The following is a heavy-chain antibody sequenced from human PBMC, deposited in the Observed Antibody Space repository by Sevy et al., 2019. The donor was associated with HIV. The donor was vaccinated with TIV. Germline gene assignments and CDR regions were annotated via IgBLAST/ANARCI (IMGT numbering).Heavy chain of an antibody. J-gene: IGHJ6*02. CDR3: ARVGYCRGGTCFSGFYYAMDV. V-gene: IGHV3-53*01. Sequence: GGSLRLSCAVSGFTLTNEFFSWVRQAPGKGLEWVAVVYSGGATYYADSVKGRFTISRDKSKSTRYLQMKSLGAEDTAVYYCARVGYCRGGTCFSGFYYAMDVWGQGTTVTVSS. D-gene: IGHD2-15*01. CDR1: GFTLTNEF. CDR2: VYSGGAT.